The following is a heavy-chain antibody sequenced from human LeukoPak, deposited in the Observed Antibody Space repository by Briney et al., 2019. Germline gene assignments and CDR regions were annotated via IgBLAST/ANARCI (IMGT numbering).Heavy chain of an antibody. J-gene: IGHJ4*02. Sequence: GGSLRLACAASGFTFSSYGMHWVRQAPGKGLEWVAVIWYDGSNKYYADSVKGRFTISRDNSKNTLYLQMNSLRAEDTAVYYCAKDSTVTTSHFDYWGQGTLVTVSS. CDR3: AKDSTVTTSHFDY. D-gene: IGHD4-17*01. CDR2: IWYDGSNK. CDR1: GFTFSSYG. V-gene: IGHV3-33*06.